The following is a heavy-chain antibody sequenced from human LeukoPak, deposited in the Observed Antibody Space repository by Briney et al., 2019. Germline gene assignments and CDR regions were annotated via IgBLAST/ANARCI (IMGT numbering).Heavy chain of an antibody. Sequence: ASVKVSCKASGYTFSGYYMNWVRQAPGQGLEWMGWINPNSGGTNSAVKFQGRVTMTRDTSISTACMELSRLRFDDTAVYYCASGSSYDSSGRGFDYWGQGTLVTVSS. D-gene: IGHD3-22*01. CDR3: ASGSSYDSSGRGFDY. CDR2: INPNSGGT. V-gene: IGHV1-2*02. J-gene: IGHJ4*02. CDR1: GYTFSGYY.